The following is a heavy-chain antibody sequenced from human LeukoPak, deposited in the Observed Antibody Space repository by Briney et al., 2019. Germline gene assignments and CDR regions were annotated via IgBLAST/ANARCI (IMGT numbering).Heavy chain of an antibody. D-gene: IGHD3-10*01. CDR3: ARGGRRAAGSRVGPVDAFDI. CDR1: GGSISSYY. CDR2: IFYSGST. J-gene: IGHJ3*02. V-gene: IGHV4-59*01. Sequence: PSETLSLTCTVSGGSISSYYWSWIRQPPGKGLEWIGYIFYSGSTTYNPSLKSRVTMSVDTSKNHFSLKLSSVTAADTAVYYCARGGRRAAGSRVGPVDAFDIWGQGTMVTVSS.